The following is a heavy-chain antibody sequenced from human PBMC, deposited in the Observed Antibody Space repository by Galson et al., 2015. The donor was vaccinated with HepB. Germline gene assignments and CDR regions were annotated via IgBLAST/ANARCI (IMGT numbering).Heavy chain of an antibody. J-gene: IGHJ4*02. CDR3: GRDINPRQQWQVALRY. D-gene: IGHD6-19*01. V-gene: IGHV3-33*08. CDR1: GFTFSSYG. CDR2: IWYDGSNK. Sequence: SLRLSCAASGFTFSSYGMHWVRQAPGKGLEWVAVIWYDGSNKYYAYSVKGRFTISRDNSKNTMYLQMNSLRAEDTAVYYCGRDINPRQQWQVALRYWGQGTQVTVSS.